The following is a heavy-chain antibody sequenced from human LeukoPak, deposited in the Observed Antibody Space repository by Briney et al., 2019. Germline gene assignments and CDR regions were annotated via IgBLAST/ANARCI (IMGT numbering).Heavy chain of an antibody. CDR1: GGTFSSYA. D-gene: IGHD5-12*01. V-gene: IGHV1-69*13. CDR3: ATAYDSSGAFDI. CDR2: IIPIFGTA. J-gene: IGHJ3*02. Sequence: SVKVSCKASGGTFSSYAISWVRQAPGQGLEWMGGIIPIFGTANYAQKFQGRVTTTADESTSTAYMELSSLRSEDTAVYYCATAYDSSGAFDIWGQGTMVTASS.